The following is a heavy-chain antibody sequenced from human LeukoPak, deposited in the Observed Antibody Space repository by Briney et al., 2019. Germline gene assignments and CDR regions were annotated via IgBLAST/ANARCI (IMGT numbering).Heavy chain of an antibody. CDR2: ISGNGVMF. V-gene: IGHV3-11*01. CDR1: GFSYSDDY. CDR3: ARDFPFFGD. Sequence: PGGSLRLSCAASGFSYSDDYMNWIHQAPGKGLEWISYISGNGVMFNYADSVKGRFTISRDNAKYSVFLQMSSLRAEDTAVYYCARDFPFFGDWGQGILVTVSS. D-gene: IGHD3-16*01. J-gene: IGHJ4*02.